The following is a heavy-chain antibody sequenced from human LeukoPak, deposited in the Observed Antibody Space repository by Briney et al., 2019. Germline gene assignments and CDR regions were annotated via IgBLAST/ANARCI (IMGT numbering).Heavy chain of an antibody. Sequence: PSETLSLTCAVYGGSFSGYYWSWIRQPPGKGLEWIGEINHSGSTNYNPSLKSRVTISVDTSKNQFSLKLSSVTAADTAVYYCARDRSGYSSSWYVAFDIWGQGTMVTVSS. CDR3: ARDRSGYSSSWYVAFDI. CDR2: INHSGST. CDR1: GGSFSGYY. V-gene: IGHV4-34*01. J-gene: IGHJ3*02. D-gene: IGHD6-13*01.